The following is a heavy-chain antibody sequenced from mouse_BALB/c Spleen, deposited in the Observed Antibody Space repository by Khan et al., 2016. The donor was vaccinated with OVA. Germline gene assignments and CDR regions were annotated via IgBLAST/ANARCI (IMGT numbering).Heavy chain of an antibody. CDR2: INPTSGYT. V-gene: IGHV1-7*01. CDR1: GYTFTTYW. D-gene: IGHD1-3*01. CDR3: TRDIIDY. Sequence: QVQLKESGAERAKPGASVKMSCKASGYTFTTYWMHWVKQRPGQGLEWIGYINPTSGYTDYNEKFKDRATLSADKSSSTAYMQLSSLTSEDSAVYYCTRDIIDYWGQGTTLTVSS. J-gene: IGHJ2*01.